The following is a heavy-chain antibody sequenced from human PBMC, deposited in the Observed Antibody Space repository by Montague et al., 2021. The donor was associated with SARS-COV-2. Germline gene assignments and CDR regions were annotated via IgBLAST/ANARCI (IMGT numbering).Heavy chain of an antibody. J-gene: IGHJ4*02. CDR1: GGSISSGGYY. CDR3: ARIKYYYDSSGYRSDRTLDY. D-gene: IGHD3-22*01. V-gene: IGHV4-39*01. Sequence: SETLSLTCTVSGGSISSGGYYWSWIRQHPGKGLEWIGSIYYSGSTYYNPSLKSRVTISVDTSKNQFSLKLSSVTAADTAVYYCARIKYYYDSSGYRSDRTLDYWGQGTLVTVSS. CDR2: IYYSGST.